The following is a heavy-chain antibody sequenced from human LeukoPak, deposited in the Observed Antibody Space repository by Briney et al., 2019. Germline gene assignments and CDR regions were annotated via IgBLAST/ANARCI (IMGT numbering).Heavy chain of an antibody. V-gene: IGHV6-1*01. Sequence: TSQTLSLTCAISGDSVSSNGASWNWIRQSPSRGLEWLGRTYYRSQQWHSDYAPSVKGRITLNPDTSKNQFSLQLNSMTPEDTAVYYCGRETDFGVVTNWGQGTLVTVFS. D-gene: IGHD3-3*01. CDR3: GRETDFGVVTN. CDR1: GDSVSSNGAS. CDR2: TYYRSQQWHS. J-gene: IGHJ4*02.